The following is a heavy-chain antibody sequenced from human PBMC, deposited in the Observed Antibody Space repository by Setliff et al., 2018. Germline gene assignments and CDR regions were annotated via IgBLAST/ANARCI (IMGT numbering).Heavy chain of an antibody. V-gene: IGHV3-23*01. CDR3: ARSPHDFWSGRVFFDY. D-gene: IGHD3-3*01. CDR2: IIGSGIST. J-gene: IGHJ4*01. Sequence: PGGSLRLSCTASGFTFSSYAVSWVRQAPGKGLEWVSSIIGSGISTYYADSVQGRFTISRDNPKNTLHLQMNGLRVEDTAIYYCARSPHDFWSGRVFFDYWGQGMLVTVSS. CDR1: GFTFSSYA.